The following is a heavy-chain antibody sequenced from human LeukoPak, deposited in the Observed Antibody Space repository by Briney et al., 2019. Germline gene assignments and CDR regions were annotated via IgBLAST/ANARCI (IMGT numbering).Heavy chain of an antibody. V-gene: IGHV4-59*01. CDR1: GGSISSYY. CDR3: ARGGEYSSGHFFFDY. J-gene: IGHJ4*02. D-gene: IGHD6-19*01. Sequence: NPSETLSLTCSVSGGSISSYYWSWIRQPPGKGLEWIGYIYYSGSTNYNPSLKSRVTISVDTSKNQLSLKLRSVTAADTAVYYCARGGEYSSGHFFFDYWGQGTLVTVSS. CDR2: IYYSGST.